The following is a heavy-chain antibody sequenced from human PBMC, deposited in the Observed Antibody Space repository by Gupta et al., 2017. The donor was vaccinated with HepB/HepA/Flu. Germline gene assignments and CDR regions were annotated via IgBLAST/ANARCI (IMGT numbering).Heavy chain of an antibody. J-gene: IGHJ6*01. CDR3: AGNYSSSAVVV. D-gene: IGHD5-24*01. CDR1: GLTFNNFA. CDR2: ISSDGNNR. Sequence: QEQLVQSGGGVVQAGKSLRLSCAASGLTFNNFAMHWVRQAPGKGLEWVAVISSDGNNRNYGDSVKGRFTISRDNSNSTLFLHMNSLTTDDSALYFCAGNYSSSAVVVWGQGTTVTVSS. V-gene: IGHV3-30*03.